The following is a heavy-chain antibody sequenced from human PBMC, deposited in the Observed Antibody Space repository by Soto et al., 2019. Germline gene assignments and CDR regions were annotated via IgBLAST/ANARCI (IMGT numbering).Heavy chain of an antibody. J-gene: IGHJ4*02. CDR1: GGSISSGGYY. V-gene: IGHV4-31*03. CDR2: IYYSGST. CDR3: ARGLRFFTDY. D-gene: IGHD3-3*01. Sequence: PSETLSLTCTVSGGSISSGGYYWSWIRQHPGKGLEWIGYIYYSGSTYYNPSLKSRVAISVDTSKNQFSLKLSSVTAADTAVYYCARGLRFFTDYWGQGTLVTVSS.